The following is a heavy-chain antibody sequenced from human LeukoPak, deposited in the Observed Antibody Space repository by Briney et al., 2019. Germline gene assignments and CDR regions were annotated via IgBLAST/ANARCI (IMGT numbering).Heavy chain of an antibody. D-gene: IGHD3-3*01. CDR3: AREYYDFWSGYYSPRFDY. Sequence: GGSLRLSCAASGFTFSSYSMNWVRQAPGKGLEWVSYISSSSTIYYADSVKGRFTISRDNAKNSLYLQMNSLRAEDTAVYYCAREYYDFWSGYYSPRFDYWGQGTLVTVSS. V-gene: IGHV3-48*01. CDR2: ISSSSTI. CDR1: GFTFSSYS. J-gene: IGHJ4*02.